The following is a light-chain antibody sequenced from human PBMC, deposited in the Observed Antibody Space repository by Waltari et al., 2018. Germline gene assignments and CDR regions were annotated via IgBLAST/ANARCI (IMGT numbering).Light chain of an antibody. Sequence: SYELTQPPSVSVAPGQTARLTCDGDKIGSKNVHLSQHKPGQAPVLVVYDDGDRPSGIPERFSGSNSGNTAALTISRVDAGDEAEYYCQVWDSGSNHYVFGTVTKVTVL. CDR1: KIGSKN. J-gene: IGLJ1*01. CDR2: DDG. CDR3: QVWDSGSNHYV. V-gene: IGLV3-21*02.